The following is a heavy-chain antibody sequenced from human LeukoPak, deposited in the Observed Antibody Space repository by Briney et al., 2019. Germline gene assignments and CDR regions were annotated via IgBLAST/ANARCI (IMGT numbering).Heavy chain of an antibody. J-gene: IGHJ4*02. CDR3: ARDTAMAAFDY. Sequence: SETLSLTCTVSGGSISSGDYYWSWIRQPPGKGLEWIGYIYYSGSTYYNPSLKSRVTISVDTSKNQFSLKLSSVTAADTAVYYCARDTAMAAFDYWGQGTLVTVSS. CDR2: IYYSGST. CDR1: GGSISSGDYY. V-gene: IGHV4-30-4*01. D-gene: IGHD5-18*01.